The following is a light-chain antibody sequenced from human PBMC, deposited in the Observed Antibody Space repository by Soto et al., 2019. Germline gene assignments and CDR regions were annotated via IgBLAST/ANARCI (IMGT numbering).Light chain of an antibody. CDR1: QSVNSN. CDR2: GAS. Sequence: EIVLTQSPDTLSVSPGEITTLSFRASQSVNSNLAWYQQKPVKDPRLLLLGASTRAAGIPPRFSVCRSGTGFKFTISSLQSEDFVVSQCQEYNNCAYTFAQGTTLESK. V-gene: IGKV3-15*01. J-gene: IGKJ2*01. CDR3: QEYNNCAYT.